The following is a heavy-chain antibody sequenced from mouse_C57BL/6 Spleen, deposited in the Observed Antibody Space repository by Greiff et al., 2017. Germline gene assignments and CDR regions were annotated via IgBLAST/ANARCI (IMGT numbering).Heavy chain of an antibody. D-gene: IGHD2-5*01. Sequence: QVQLQQSGPELVKPGASVKISCKASGYSFTSYNINWVKQRPGKGLEWIGWIHPGSGNTKDNEKFKGKATLTADTSSSTAYMQLSSLTSEDSAVYYCARRNYSNYEAWFAYWGQGTLVTVSA. CDR2: IHPGSGNT. CDR3: ARRNYSNYEAWFAY. J-gene: IGHJ3*01. V-gene: IGHV1-66*01. CDR1: GYSFTSYN.